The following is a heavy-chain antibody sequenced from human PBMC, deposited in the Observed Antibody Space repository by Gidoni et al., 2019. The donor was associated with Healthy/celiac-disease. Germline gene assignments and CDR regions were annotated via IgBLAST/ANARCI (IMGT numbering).Heavy chain of an antibody. Sequence: EVQLVESGGGLVKPGGSLSLSCAASGFTFSSYSMNWVRQAPGKGLEWVSSISSSSSYIYYADSVKGRFTISRDNAKNSLYLQMNSLRAEDTAVYYCARANMTRGDYWGQGTLVTVSS. D-gene: IGHD3-10*01. J-gene: IGHJ4*02. CDR2: ISSSSSYI. CDR3: ARANMTRGDY. V-gene: IGHV3-21*01. CDR1: GFTFSSYS.